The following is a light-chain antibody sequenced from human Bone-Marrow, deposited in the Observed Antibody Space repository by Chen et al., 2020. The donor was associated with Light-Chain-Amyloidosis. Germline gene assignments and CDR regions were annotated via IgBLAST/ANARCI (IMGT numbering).Light chain of an antibody. CDR2: EVT. Sequence: QSALTQPPSASGSPGQSVTISCTGTNSDVGRYDYVSWYQQHPGKAPKFLIYEVTKRSSGVPDRFSGSKSGNTASRTVSGLQAEDEADYYCCSYAGDSWVFGGGTKLTVL. CDR1: NSDVGRYDY. J-gene: IGLJ3*02. CDR3: CSYAGDSWV. V-gene: IGLV2-8*01.